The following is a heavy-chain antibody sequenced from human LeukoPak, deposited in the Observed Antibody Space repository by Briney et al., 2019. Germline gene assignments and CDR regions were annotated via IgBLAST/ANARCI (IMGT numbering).Heavy chain of an antibody. CDR2: ISGSGGST. J-gene: IGHJ4*02. Sequence: PGGSLRLSSAASEFAFSTYNMNWVRHAPGKGLERVSVISGSGGSTYYADSVKGRFTISRDNSKNTIYLQMSSLRAENTAIYYCANTPDHRGYFAAFDYWGQGTLVTVSS. CDR3: ANTPDHRGYFAAFDY. V-gene: IGHV3-23*01. CDR1: EFAFSTYN. D-gene: IGHD3-22*01.